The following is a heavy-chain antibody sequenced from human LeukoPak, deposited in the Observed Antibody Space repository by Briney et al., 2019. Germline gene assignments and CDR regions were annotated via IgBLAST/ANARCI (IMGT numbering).Heavy chain of an antibody. V-gene: IGHV1-2*02. CDR3: ARVGYSAVAARPVAFDI. CDR2: INPNSGGT. D-gene: IGHD6-6*01. Sequence: GASVKVSCKASGYTFTAYYMHWVRQAPGQGLEWMGWINPNSGGTNYAQKFQGRVTMTRDTSISTAYMELSRLRSDDTAVYYCARVGYSAVAARPVAFDIWGQGTMVTVSS. CDR1: GYTFTAYY. J-gene: IGHJ3*02.